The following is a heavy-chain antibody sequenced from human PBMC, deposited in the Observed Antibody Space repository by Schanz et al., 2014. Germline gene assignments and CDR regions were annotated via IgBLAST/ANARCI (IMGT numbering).Heavy chain of an antibody. CDR1: GFTFRDYY. CDR2: ISSGSSYA. CDR3: ARAHGNNWYGKGLDY. D-gene: IGHD1-1*01. Sequence: VQLVESGGGFVQPGGSLRLSCAASGFTFRDYYMSWIRQAPGKGLEWVSDISSGSSYANYADSVKGRFTISRDNAKNSLYLQMNSLRVEDTAVYFCARAHGNNWYGKGLDYWGQGAQDTVSS. V-gene: IGHV3-11*06. J-gene: IGHJ4*02.